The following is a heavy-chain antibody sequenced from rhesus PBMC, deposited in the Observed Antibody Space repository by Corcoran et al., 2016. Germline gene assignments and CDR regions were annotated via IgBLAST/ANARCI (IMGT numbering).Heavy chain of an antibody. CDR3: ARGLSWNYRLDY. V-gene: IGHV4S7*01. CDR2: IYGGSGIT. J-gene: IGHJ4*01. D-gene: IGHD1-1*01. CDR1: GGSISGYYL. Sequence: QVQLQESGPGVVKPSETLSLTCAVSGGSISGYYLWSWIRQPPGKGLEWIGYIYGGSGITSYNPSLKSRVIISIDTSKNQFSLKLSSVTAADTAVYYCARGLSWNYRLDYWGQGVLVTVSS.